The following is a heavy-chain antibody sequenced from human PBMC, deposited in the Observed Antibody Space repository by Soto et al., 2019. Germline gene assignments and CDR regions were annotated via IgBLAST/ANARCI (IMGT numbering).Heavy chain of an antibody. CDR1: GLTFSNYW. V-gene: IGHV3-7*03. Sequence: PGGSLRLSCAASGLTFSNYWMNWVRQAPGKGLEWVAKINPDGSDKHYIDSVKGRFTLSRDNAQNSVFFQMNSLRAEDTAVHFCLGGSTYDTAWGQGTLVTVSS. CDR3: LGGSTYDTA. CDR2: INPDGSDK. J-gene: IGHJ4*02. D-gene: IGHD3-3*01.